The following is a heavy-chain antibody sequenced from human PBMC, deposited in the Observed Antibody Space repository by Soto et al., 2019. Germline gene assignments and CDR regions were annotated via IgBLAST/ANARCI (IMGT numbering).Heavy chain of an antibody. CDR3: ARHGGSSGYYYYGMDV. CDR1: GYSFTSYW. D-gene: IGHD3-22*01. V-gene: IGHV5-51*01. J-gene: IGHJ6*02. CDR2: IYPGDSDT. Sequence: HGESLKISCKGSGYSFTSYWIGWVRQMPGKGLEWMGIIYPGDSDTRYSPSFQGQVTISADKSISTAYLQWSSLKASDTAMYYCARHGGSSGYYYYGMDVWGQGTTVTVSS.